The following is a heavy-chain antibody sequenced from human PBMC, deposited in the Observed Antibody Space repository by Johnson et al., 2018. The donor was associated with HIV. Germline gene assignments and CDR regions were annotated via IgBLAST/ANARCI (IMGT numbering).Heavy chain of an antibody. CDR1: GFTFDNYA. Sequence: VQLVESGGGVIRPGGSLRLSCAASGFTFDNYAMSWVRQAPGKGLEWVSDINWDGGTIDDAGSVKDLFTISRDNAKNSLYLQMNSLRAEDTALYYCAREGGGNLEAFDIWGQGTLVTVSS. V-gene: IGHV3-20*04. D-gene: IGHD4-23*01. J-gene: IGHJ3*02. CDR2: INWDGGTI. CDR3: AREGGGNLEAFDI.